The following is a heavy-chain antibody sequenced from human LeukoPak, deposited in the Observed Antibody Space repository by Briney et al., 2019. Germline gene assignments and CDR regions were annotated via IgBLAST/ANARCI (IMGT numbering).Heavy chain of an antibody. J-gene: IGHJ4*02. V-gene: IGHV3-74*01. Sequence: GGSLRLSCAASGFTFSSYWMHWVRHAPGKRLVWVSRINSDGSSTSYADSVKGRFTISRDNAKNTLYLQMNSLRAEDTAVYYCARSRGDYSSSWTPLDYWGQGTLVTVSA. CDR1: GFTFSSYW. D-gene: IGHD6-13*01. CDR3: ARSRGDYSSSWTPLDY. CDR2: INSDGSST.